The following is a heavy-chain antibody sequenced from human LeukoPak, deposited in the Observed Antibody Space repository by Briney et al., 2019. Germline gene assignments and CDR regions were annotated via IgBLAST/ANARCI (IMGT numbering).Heavy chain of an antibody. CDR2: FDPEDGET. CDR3: ATGTTTLEY. Sequence: ASVKVSCKVSGDTVTELSMHWVRQAPGKGLEWMGGFDPEDGETLYAQKFQGRVNMTEDTSTDTAYMVRSSLRSEDTAVYYCATGTTTLEYWGQGTLVTVSS. CDR1: GDTVTELS. J-gene: IGHJ4*02. V-gene: IGHV1-24*01. D-gene: IGHD1-7*01.